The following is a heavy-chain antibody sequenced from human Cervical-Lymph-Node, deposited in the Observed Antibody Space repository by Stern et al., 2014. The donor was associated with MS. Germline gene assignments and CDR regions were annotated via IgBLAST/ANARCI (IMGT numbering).Heavy chain of an antibody. J-gene: IGHJ4*02. CDR2: ISHNSGNI. V-gene: IGHV3-48*01. Sequence: EVQLVESGGGLEQPGGSLRLSCAASGFTFTYYSMNWVRQAPGKGLGWVAYISHNSGNIYYADSVKGRFTISRDNAKRSLYLQMNSLRAGDTAVYYCARIVGRSDLDFWGRGTLVTVSS. CDR3: ARIVGRSDLDF. CDR1: GFTFTYYS. D-gene: IGHD1-26*01.